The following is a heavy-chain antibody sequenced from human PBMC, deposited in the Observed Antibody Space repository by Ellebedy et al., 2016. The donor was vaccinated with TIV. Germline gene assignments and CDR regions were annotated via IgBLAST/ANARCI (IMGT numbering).Heavy chain of an antibody. CDR1: GGSFSGYY. J-gene: IGHJ4*02. CDR2: INQSGRT. V-gene: IGHV4-34*01. Sequence: SETLSLTCAVYGGSFSGYYWSWIRQPPGKGLAWIGEINQSGRTNYNPSLDKGRVTISVDTSKNQFSLRLSSVTVADTAVYYCAEGRSGWYYFDYWGQGTPVTVSS. CDR3: AEGRSGWYYFDY. D-gene: IGHD6-19*01.